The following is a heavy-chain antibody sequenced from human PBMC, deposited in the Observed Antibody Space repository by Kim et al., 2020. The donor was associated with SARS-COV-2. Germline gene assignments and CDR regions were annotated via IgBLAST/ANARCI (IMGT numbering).Heavy chain of an antibody. CDR3: VKNIVVRGEVLPGDDH. J-gene: IGHJ4*02. D-gene: IGHD3-10*01. CDR1: GFTFNTLG. V-gene: IGHV3-23*01. CDR2: INPSGGNT. Sequence: GGSLRLSCGTSGFTFNTLGMSWVRQAQGRGLEWVSTINPSGGNTYYTDTVKGRFTISRDNPKNTLYLQMNSLIAEDKAVYNCVKNIVVRGEVLPGDDHWGQENLVTVSS.